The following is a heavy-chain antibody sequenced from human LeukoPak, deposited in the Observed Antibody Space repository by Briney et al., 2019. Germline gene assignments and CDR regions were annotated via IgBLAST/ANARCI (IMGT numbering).Heavy chain of an antibody. CDR1: GFTFSSYA. CDR2: ISGSGGST. J-gene: IGHJ4*02. CDR3: ARDLYGDYYFDY. V-gene: IGHV3-23*01. D-gene: IGHD4-17*01. Sequence: GGSLRLSCAASGFTFSSYAMSWVRQAPGKGLEWVSAISGSGGSTYYADSVKGRFTISRDNSKNSLYLQMNSLRAEDTAVYYCARDLYGDYYFDYWGQGTLVTVSS.